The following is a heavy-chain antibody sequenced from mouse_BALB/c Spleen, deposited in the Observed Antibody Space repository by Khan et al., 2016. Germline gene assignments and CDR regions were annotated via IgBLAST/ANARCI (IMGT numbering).Heavy chain of an antibody. CDR2: INTTTGEP. D-gene: IGHD1-1*01. CDR3: ERYYGSSYYAMDN. Sequence: QIQLVQSGPELKKPGETVKISCKASGYTFTNYGMNWVKQAPGKGLKWMGWINTTTGEPTYAEEFKGRFAFSLETSASTAYLQINNLKNEDTATYFSERYYGSSYYAMDNWGQGTSVTVSS. J-gene: IGHJ4*01. CDR1: GYTFTNYG. V-gene: IGHV9-3*02.